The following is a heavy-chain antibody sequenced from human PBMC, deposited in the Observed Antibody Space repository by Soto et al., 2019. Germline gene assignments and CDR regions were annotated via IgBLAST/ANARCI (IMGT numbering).Heavy chain of an antibody. J-gene: IGHJ4*02. CDR2: ISAYKTNI. D-gene: IGHD3-10*01. Sequence: ASVKVSCKASGYTFPNYGITWVRQAPGQGLEWMGWISAYKTNIKYAQKFQGRVTLTTDTSTSTAYMELRSLRSDDTAIYYCVRDLDGSGAYYTDFWGQGALVTVSS. CDR1: GYTFPNYG. CDR3: VRDLDGSGAYYTDF. V-gene: IGHV1-18*01.